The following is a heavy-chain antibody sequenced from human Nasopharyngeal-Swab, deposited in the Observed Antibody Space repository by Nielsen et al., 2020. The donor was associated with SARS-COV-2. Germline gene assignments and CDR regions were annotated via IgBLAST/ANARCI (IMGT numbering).Heavy chain of an antibody. J-gene: IGHJ6*02. V-gene: IGHV4-59*08. Sequence: SETLSLTCTVSGYSISSSYYWNWIRQPPGKGLEWIGYIYYSGSTNYNPSLKSRVTISVDTSKNQFSLKLSSVTAADTAVYYCARQDSWYYYYGMDVWGQGTTVTVSS. CDR3: ARQDSWYYYYGMDV. CDR2: IYYSGST. CDR1: GYSISSSYY.